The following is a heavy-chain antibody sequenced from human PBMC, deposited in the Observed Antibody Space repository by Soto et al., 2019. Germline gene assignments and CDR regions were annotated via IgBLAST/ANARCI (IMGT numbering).Heavy chain of an antibody. CDR1: GFSLSTSGMR. D-gene: IGHD3-22*01. CDR3: TRTTYYYEDSNYHCLPFDY. V-gene: IGHV2-70*04. Sequence: SGPTLVNPTQTLTLTCTFSGFSLSTSGMRVSWIRQPPGKALEWLARIDWDDDKFYSTSLKTRLTISKDTSKNQVVLTMTNMDPVDTATYFCTRTTYYYEDSNYHCLPFDYWGQGTLVTVSS. CDR2: IDWDDDK. J-gene: IGHJ4*02.